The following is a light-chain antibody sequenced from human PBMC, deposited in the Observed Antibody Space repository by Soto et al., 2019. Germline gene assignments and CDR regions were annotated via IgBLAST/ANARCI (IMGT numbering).Light chain of an antibody. CDR1: QSVASNY. CDR2: AAS. J-gene: IGKJ3*01. Sequence: IVLTQSPGTLSLSPGERATLSCRASQSVASNYLAWYQQRPGQAPRLLMYAASSRAAGVPDRFSGSGSGTDFTLTISRLEPEDFAVFFCHQYGRSPIFTFGPGTTVDIK. CDR3: HQYGRSPIFT. V-gene: IGKV3-20*01.